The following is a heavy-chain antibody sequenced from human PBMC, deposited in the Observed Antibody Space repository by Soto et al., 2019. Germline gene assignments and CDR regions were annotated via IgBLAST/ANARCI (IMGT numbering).Heavy chain of an antibody. J-gene: IGHJ4*02. CDR1: GFNFVTYS. CDR2: ISSSAVYI. V-gene: IGHV3-21*01. Sequence: GGSLRLSCAASGFNFVTYSLSWVRQAPGKGLEWVASISSSAVYIDYADSVKGRFTISRDNANNSLYLQMNSLRAEDTATYYCVRDGLDYYDTARLYFDKWGQGTLVTVSS. CDR3: VRDGLDYYDTARLYFDK. D-gene: IGHD3-22*01.